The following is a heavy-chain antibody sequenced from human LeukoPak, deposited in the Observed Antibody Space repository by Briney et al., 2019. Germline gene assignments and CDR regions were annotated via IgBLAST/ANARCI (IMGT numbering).Heavy chain of an antibody. CDR2: IYYSGST. J-gene: IGHJ4*02. V-gene: IGHV4-39*01. CDR3: ARLKGYYFDY. Sequence: PSETLSLTCTVSDGSISSSSYYWGWIRQPPGKGLEWIGAIYYSGSTYLNPSLKSRLTISVDTSKNQFSLGLSSVTAADTAVYYCARLKGYYFDYWGQGTLVTVSS. CDR1: DGSISSSSYY.